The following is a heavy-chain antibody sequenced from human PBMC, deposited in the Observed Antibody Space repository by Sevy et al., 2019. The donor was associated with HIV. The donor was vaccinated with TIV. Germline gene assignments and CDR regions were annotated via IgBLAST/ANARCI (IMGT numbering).Heavy chain of an antibody. CDR3: AKGGHGSYFGADTLDI. CDR2: ICGGGGST. CDR1: GFRFSSFA. Sequence: GGSLRLSCAASGFRFSSFAMIWVRQAPGKGLEWVSEICGGGGSTYYADSVKGRFTISRDNSKKTVYLQMSSLRAEDTALYYCAKGGHGSYFGADTLDIWGQGTMVTVSS. J-gene: IGHJ3*02. V-gene: IGHV3-23*01. D-gene: IGHD3-10*01.